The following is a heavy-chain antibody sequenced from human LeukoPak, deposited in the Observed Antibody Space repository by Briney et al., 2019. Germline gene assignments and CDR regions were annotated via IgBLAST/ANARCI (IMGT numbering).Heavy chain of an antibody. V-gene: IGHV1-8*02. CDR3: ARDERWLQLIYFDY. CDR2: INPNNGQT. D-gene: IGHD5-24*01. Sequence: ASVKVSCKASGYTFTGYYMHWVRQAPGQGLEWMGWINPNNGQTGYAQKFQGRVTMTRNTSVNTAYMELSSLRSDDTAVYYCARDERWLQLIYFDYWGQGTLVTVSS. CDR1: GYTFTGYY. J-gene: IGHJ4*02.